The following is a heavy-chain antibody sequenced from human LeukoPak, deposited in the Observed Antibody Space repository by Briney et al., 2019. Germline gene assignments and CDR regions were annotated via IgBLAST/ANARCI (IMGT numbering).Heavy chain of an antibody. CDR2: IYWNDDK. J-gene: IGHJ4*02. D-gene: IGHD3-3*01. Sequence: SGPTLVNPTQTLTLTCTFSGFSLSTRGVGVGWIRQPPGKALEWLALIYWNDDKRYSPSLKSRLTITKDTSKNQVVLTMTNMDPVDTATYYCAHRRTNYYDFWSVYYFDYWGQGTLVTVSS. V-gene: IGHV2-5*01. CDR1: GFSLSTRGVG. CDR3: AHRRTNYYDFWSVYYFDY.